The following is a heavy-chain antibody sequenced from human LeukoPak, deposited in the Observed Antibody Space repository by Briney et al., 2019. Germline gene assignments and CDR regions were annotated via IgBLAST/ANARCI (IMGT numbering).Heavy chain of an antibody. CDR3: ARINYDFSSGYYPPWFDP. D-gene: IGHD3-3*01. J-gene: IGHJ5*02. CDR2: IFSNDGE. V-gene: IGHV2-26*03. CDR1: GAYITSYS. Sequence: ETLSLTCSISGAYITSYSWTWIRQPPGKALEWLAHIFSNDGESYNTSLKNRLTFSKDTSKSQVVLTMTNMDPVDTATYYCARINYDFSSGYYPPWFDPWGQGTLVTVSS.